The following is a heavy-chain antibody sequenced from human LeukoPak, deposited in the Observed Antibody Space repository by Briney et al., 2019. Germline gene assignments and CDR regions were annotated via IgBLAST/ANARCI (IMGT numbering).Heavy chain of an antibody. CDR1: GFTFSTYS. CDR3: ARGFQYSYDYVGY. D-gene: IGHD5-18*01. V-gene: IGHV3-48*01. CDR2: ISSSSRTI. Sequence: GGSLRPSCAGSGFTFSTYSMNWVRQAPGKGLEWVSYISSSSRTIYYADSMKGRFTISRDNAKNSLYLQMNSLRAEDTAVYYCARGFQYSYDYVGYWGQGTLVTVSS. J-gene: IGHJ4*02.